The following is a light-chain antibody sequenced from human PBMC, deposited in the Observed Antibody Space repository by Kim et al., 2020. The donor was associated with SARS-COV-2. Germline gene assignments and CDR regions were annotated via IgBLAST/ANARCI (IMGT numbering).Light chain of an antibody. V-gene: IGKV1-27*01. CDR2: AAS. CDR3: QKYNSAPRT. CDR1: QGISNY. Sequence: ASVGDRVTITCRASQGISNYLAWYQQKPGKVPKLLIYAASTLQSGVPSRFSGSGSGTDFTITISSLQTEDVATYYCQKYNSAPRTFGKGTKVDIK. J-gene: IGKJ1*01.